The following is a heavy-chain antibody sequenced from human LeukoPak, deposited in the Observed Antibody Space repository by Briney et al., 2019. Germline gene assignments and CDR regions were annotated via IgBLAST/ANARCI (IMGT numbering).Heavy chain of an antibody. CDR3: ARDNRDDYYDSSGFFGAFDI. J-gene: IGHJ3*02. Sequence: SQTLSLTCTVSGVSISSGGYYWNWIRHHPGNGLEWIGYIYYTGSTYYNTSLRSRLTISVDTSKHQYSLKLCSVTAADTAVYYCARDNRDDYYDSSGFFGAFDIWGQGTMVTVSS. CDR2: IYYTGST. V-gene: IGHV4-31*03. D-gene: IGHD3-22*01. CDR1: GVSISSGGYY.